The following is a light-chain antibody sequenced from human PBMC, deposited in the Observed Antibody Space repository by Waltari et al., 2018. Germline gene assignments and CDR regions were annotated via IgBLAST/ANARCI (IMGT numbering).Light chain of an antibody. J-gene: IGLJ2*01. V-gene: IGLV1-40*01. CDR2: GNN. Sequence: QSVLTQPPSVSGAPGQRVTISCTGSSTNIGAGHDVHWYQDFPGAAPKLLIYGNNNRPSGVPGRFAGSKSGTSASLAITGLQAEDDAHYYCQSFDTSLSGGVVFGGGTKVTVL. CDR1: STNIGAGHD. CDR3: QSFDTSLSGGVV.